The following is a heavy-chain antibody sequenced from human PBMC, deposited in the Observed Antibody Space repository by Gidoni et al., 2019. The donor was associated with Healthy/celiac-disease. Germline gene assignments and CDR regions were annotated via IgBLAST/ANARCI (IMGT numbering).Heavy chain of an antibody. CDR2: ICYSGST. J-gene: IGHJ6*02. Sequence: QLQESGPGLVKPSETLSLTCTVSGGSISSYYWSWIRQPPGKGLEWIGYICYSGSTNYNPSLKSRVTISVGTSKNQFSLKLSSVTAADTAVYYCARAGDYDILTGYGIYYYYGMDVWGQGTTVTVSS. CDR3: ARAGDYDILTGYGIYYYYGMDV. V-gene: IGHV4-59*01. CDR1: GGSISSYY. D-gene: IGHD3-9*01.